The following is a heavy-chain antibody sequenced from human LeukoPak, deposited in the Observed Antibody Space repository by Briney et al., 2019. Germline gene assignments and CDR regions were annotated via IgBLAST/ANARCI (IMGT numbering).Heavy chain of an antibody. J-gene: IGHJ4*02. CDR3: AKVATVTTPPLDY. Sequence: SGGSLRLSCAASGVTLSSFAMSWARQAPGKGLEWASAISGGGSSTYYADSVKGRFTISRDNSKNTLYLQMNSLRAEDTALYYCAKVATVTTPPLDYWGQGALVTVSS. D-gene: IGHD4-11*01. V-gene: IGHV3-23*01. CDR1: GVTLSSFA. CDR2: ISGGGSST.